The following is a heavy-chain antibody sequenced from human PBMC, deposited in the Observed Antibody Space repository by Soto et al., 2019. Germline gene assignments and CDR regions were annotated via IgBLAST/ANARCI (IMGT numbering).Heavy chain of an antibody. D-gene: IGHD2-21*02. CDR1: GGTFSRNA. CDR3: AREGEHIVVVTENNGMDV. J-gene: IGHJ6*02. CDR2: TSPIFGRV. V-gene: IGHV1-69*06. Sequence: ASVKVSCKASGGTFSRNAISWVRQAPGQGLEWMGETSPIFGRVTYAQKFHGRVTITADISTSTAYMERSSLRYEGTAEYYCAREGEHIVVVTENNGMDVRGQGPTFTVSS.